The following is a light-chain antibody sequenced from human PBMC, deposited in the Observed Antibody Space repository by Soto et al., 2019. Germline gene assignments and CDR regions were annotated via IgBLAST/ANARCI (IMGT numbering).Light chain of an antibody. CDR1: SSDVGAYNY. Sequence: QSALTQPASVSGSPGQSITISCTGTSSDVGAYNYVSWYQQHPGKAPKLMIFEVSDRPSGVSNRFSGSKSGNTASLTISGLQAEDEADYYCSSYTSSNTLVFGGGTKVTVI. J-gene: IGLJ2*01. CDR3: SSYTSSNTLV. V-gene: IGLV2-14*01. CDR2: EVS.